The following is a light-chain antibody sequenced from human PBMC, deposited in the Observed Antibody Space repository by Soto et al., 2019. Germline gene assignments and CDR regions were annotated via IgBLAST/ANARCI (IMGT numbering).Light chain of an antibody. CDR1: SSNIGAGYD. V-gene: IGLV1-40*01. CDR3: QSYDRSLSGYV. Sequence: QSVLTQPPSVSGAPGQRVTISCTGSSSNIGAGYDVHWYQQLPGTAPKLLIYVNGNRPSGVPDRFSGSKSGTSASLAITGLQAEDEADYYCQSYDRSLSGYVLGTGTKVTVL. CDR2: VNG. J-gene: IGLJ1*01.